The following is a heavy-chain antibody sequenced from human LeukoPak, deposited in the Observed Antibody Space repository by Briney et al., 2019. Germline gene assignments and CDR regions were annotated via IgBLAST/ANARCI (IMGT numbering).Heavy chain of an antibody. J-gene: IGHJ5*02. Sequence: GGSLRLSCAASGSTFSSYAMSWVSQAPGKGLEWVSVIRGSGTTDYADSVKGRFTISRDNSKNTLYLQMNSLRAEDTAVYYCAKSGSGLDPWGQGTLVTVSS. CDR2: IRGSGTT. CDR1: GSTFSSYA. V-gene: IGHV3-23*01. CDR3: AKSGSGLDP. D-gene: IGHD6-25*01.